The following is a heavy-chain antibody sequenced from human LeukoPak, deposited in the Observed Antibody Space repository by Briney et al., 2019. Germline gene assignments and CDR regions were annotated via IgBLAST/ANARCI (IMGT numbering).Heavy chain of an antibody. J-gene: IGHJ4*02. CDR2: VDLLGRT. V-gene: IGHV4-39*07. Sequence: SETLSLTCIVSGGSISSSIYYWGWIRQPPGKGLEWIGEVDLLGRTNYNPSLKSRVAISVDKSENHISLWLTSVTAADTAVYYCAREGGPYRPLDYSGQGTLVTVSS. CDR3: AREGGPYRPLDY. CDR1: GGSISSSIYY.